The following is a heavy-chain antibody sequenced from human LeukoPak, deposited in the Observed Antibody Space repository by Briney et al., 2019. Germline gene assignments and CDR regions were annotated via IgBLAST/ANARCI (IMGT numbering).Heavy chain of an antibody. CDR2: IIPIFGST. Sequence: GSSVKVSCKASGYTFTSYDMSWVRQAPGQGLEWMGSIIPIFGSTIYAQKFQGRITITADKSTSTAYMKRGSLRCKDTAVYNCPRSTLAPECSSTRSDTRWFDPWGQGTLVTVSS. J-gene: IGHJ5*02. D-gene: IGHD2-2*01. CDR3: PRSTLAPECSSTRSDTRWFDP. CDR1: GYTFTSYD. V-gene: IGHV1-69*04.